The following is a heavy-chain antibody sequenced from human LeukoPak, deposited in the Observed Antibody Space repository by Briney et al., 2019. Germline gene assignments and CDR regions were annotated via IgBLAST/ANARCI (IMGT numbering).Heavy chain of an antibody. CDR2: IYYSGST. CDR3: ARWANWNHDH. V-gene: IGHV4-59*01. CDR1: GGSISPYY. D-gene: IGHD1-1*01. J-gene: IGHJ5*02. Sequence: SETLSLTCTVSGGSISPYYWSWTRQPPGKGLEWIGYIYYSGSTNYNPSLKSRVTISVDTSKNQFSLKLTSVTAADTAVYYCARWANWNHDHWGQGTLVTVSS.